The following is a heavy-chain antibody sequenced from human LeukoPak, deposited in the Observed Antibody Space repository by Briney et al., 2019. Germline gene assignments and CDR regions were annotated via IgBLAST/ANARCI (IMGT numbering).Heavy chain of an antibody. D-gene: IGHD4-11*01. J-gene: IGHJ4*02. CDR3: ARSYSDYSHFDY. V-gene: IGHV1-3*01. CDR2: INAGNSNT. CDR1: GYTFTSYT. Sequence: ASVKVSCKASGYTFTSYTIHWVRQAPGQRLEWMGWINAGNSNTKYSQKLQGRVIITRDTSASTAYMELSSLRSEDTAIYYCARSYSDYSHFDYWGQGTLVTVSS.